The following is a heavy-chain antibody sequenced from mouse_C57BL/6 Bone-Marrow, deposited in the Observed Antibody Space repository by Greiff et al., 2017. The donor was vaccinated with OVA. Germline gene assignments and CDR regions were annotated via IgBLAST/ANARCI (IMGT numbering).Heavy chain of an antibody. D-gene: IGHD2-3*01. V-gene: IGHV3-6*01. CDR3: ARVGYYDD. CDR2: ISYDGSN. J-gene: IGHJ2*01. CDR1: GYSITSGYY. Sequence: ESGPGLVKPSQSLSLTCSVSGYSITSGYYWNWIRQFPGNKLEWLGYISYDGSNNYNPSLKNRISITRDTSNNQFFLKLNSVTTEDTATYYCARVGYYDDWGQGTTLTVSS.